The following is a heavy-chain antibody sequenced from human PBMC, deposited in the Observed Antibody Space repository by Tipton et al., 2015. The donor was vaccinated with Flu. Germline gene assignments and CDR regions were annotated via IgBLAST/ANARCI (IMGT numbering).Heavy chain of an antibody. Sequence: LRLSCTVSGDSFSNFYWSWIRQPAGKGLEWIGRMPPSGSTNYNPSLESRLSMSIDTSRQEVSLKLTSVTVADTAVYYCAREGAAVVNHYSQYYGLDVWGQGTTVTVSS. CDR3: AREGAAVVNHYSQYYGLDV. V-gene: IGHV4-4*07. CDR1: GDSFSNFY. CDR2: MPPSGST. J-gene: IGHJ6*02. D-gene: IGHD4-23*01.